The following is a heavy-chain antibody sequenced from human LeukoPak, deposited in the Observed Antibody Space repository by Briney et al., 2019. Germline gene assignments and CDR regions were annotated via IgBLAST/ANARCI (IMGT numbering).Heavy chain of an antibody. V-gene: IGHV3-9*01. J-gene: IGHJ4*02. CDR1: GFTFDDYA. CDR2: ISWNSGSI. CDR3: AKDNGGIAAAGTGGVDY. D-gene: IGHD6-13*01. Sequence: GGSLTLSCAASGFTFDDYAMHWVRQAPGKGLEWVSGISWNSGSIGYADSVKGRFTISRDNAKNSLYLQMNSRRAEDTALYYCAKDNGGIAAAGTGGVDYWGQGTLVTVSS.